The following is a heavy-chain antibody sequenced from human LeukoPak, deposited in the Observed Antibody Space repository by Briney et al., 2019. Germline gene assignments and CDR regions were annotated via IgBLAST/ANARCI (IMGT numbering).Heavy chain of an antibody. CDR3: ARQPHAFDNWFDS. CDR2: IHYSGIT. Sequence: SETLSLTCTVSDGSISSGSYYWGWIRQPPGKGLEWIANIHYSGITYYNPSLKSRVTISVDTSENQFSLKLTSVTAADTAFYYCARQPHAFDNWFDSWGQGTLVTVSS. J-gene: IGHJ5*01. CDR1: DGSISSGSYY. D-gene: IGHD3-10*01. V-gene: IGHV4-39*01.